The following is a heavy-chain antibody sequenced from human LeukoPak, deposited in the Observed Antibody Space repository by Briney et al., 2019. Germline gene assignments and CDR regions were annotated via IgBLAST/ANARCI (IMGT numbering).Heavy chain of an antibody. CDR2: ISWNSGSI. V-gene: IGHV3-9*03. CDR1: GFTFDDYA. CDR3: AKGKQQLVRGGFFDY. Sequence: GGSLRLSCAASGFTFDDYAMHWVRQAPGKGLEWVSGISWNSGSIGYADSVKGRFTISRDNAKNSLYLQMNSLRAEDMALYYCAKGKQQLVRGGFFDYWGQRTLVTVSS. J-gene: IGHJ4*02. D-gene: IGHD6-13*01.